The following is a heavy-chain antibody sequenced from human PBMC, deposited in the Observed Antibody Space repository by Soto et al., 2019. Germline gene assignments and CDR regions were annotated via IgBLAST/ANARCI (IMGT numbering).Heavy chain of an antibody. Sequence: QVQLVQSGAEVKKPGASVKVSCKASGYTFTSYGISWVRQAPGQGLEWMGWISAYNGNTNYAQKLQCRVTMTTDTSTSTAYMELRSLRSDDTAVYYCASVRDYYDSSGFGFDPWGQGTLVTVSS. V-gene: IGHV1-18*04. CDR1: GYTFTSYG. D-gene: IGHD3-22*01. CDR2: ISAYNGNT. J-gene: IGHJ5*02. CDR3: ASVRDYYDSSGFGFDP.